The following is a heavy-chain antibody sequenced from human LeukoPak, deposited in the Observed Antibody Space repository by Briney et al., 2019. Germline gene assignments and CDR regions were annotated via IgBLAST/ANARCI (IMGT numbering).Heavy chain of an antibody. Sequence: PGGSLRLSCAASGFTFSNAWMSWVRQAPGKGLVWVGRITCKSGGGTTDYAAPVEGRFTISSDDSKNTRYLQMNSLKTEDTAVYYCTRQSDYWGQGTLVAV. CDR2: ITCKSGGGTT. J-gene: IGHJ4*02. CDR3: TRQSDY. CDR1: GFTFSNAW. V-gene: IGHV3-15*01.